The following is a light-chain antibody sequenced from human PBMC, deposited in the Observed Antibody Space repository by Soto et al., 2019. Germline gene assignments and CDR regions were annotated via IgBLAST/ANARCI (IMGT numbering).Light chain of an antibody. CDR3: QQYNSYPWT. Sequence: DIQMTQSPSTLSASVGDRVTITCRASQSISSWLAWYQQKPGKAPKLLIYDASSLESGGPSRFSGSGSGTEFTLAISSLLPDDFATYDCQQYNSYPWTFGQGTKVEIK. V-gene: IGKV1-5*01. J-gene: IGKJ1*01. CDR2: DAS. CDR1: QSISSW.